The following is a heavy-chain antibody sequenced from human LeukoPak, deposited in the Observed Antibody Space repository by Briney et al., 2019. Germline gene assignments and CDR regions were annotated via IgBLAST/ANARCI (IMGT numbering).Heavy chain of an antibody. V-gene: IGHV3-66*01. J-gene: IGHJ4*02. D-gene: IGHD3/OR15-3a*01. CDR2: IYSSGSA. CDR1: GFAVSTSY. CDR3: ARDSHYDFWTGYSDS. Sequence: GGSLRLSCAASGFAVSTSYINWVRQAPGRGLEWVSVIYSSGSAFYADSVEGRFIVSRDNSKNTLYLQMNSLRAEDTAVYYCARDSHYDFWTGYSDSWGQRTLVTVSS.